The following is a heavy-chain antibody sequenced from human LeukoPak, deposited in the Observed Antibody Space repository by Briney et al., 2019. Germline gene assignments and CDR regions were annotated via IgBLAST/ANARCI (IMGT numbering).Heavy chain of an antibody. CDR2: INHSGST. Sequence: PSETLSLTCAVYGGSFSGYYWSWIRQPPGKGLEWIGEINHSGSTTYNPSLKSRVTISVDTSKNQFSLKLSSVTAADTAVYYCARTLMYCSSTSRYWDTAMGYFDYWGQGTLVTVSS. V-gene: IGHV4-34*01. CDR3: ARTLMYCSSTSRYWDTAMGYFDY. CDR1: GGSFSGYY. D-gene: IGHD2-2*01. J-gene: IGHJ4*02.